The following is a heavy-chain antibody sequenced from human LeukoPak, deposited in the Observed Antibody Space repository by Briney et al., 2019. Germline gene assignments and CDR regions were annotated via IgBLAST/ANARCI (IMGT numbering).Heavy chain of an antibody. CDR3: AKDRSIVVVTAFDY. D-gene: IGHD2-21*02. Sequence: GGSLRLSCAASGFTVSSNYMSWVRQAPGKGLEWVSVIYSGGSTYYADSVKGRFTISRHNSKNTLYLQMDSLRAEDTAVYYCAKDRSIVVVTAFDYWGQGTLVTASS. CDR1: GFTVSSNY. J-gene: IGHJ4*02. CDR2: IYSGGST. V-gene: IGHV3-53*04.